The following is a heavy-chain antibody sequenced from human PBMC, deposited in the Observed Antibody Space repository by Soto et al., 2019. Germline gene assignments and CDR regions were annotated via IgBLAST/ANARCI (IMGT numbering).Heavy chain of an antibody. CDR2: IYYSGST. V-gene: IGHV4-30-4*01. CDR3: ARDGSSGSDAFDI. J-gene: IGHJ3*02. D-gene: IGHD3-22*01. CDR1: GGSISSGDYY. Sequence: SETLSLTCTVSGGSISSGDYYWSWIRQPPGKGLQWIGYIYYSGSTYYNPSLKSRVTISVDTCKNQFSLKLSSVTAADTAVYYCARDGSSGSDAFDIWGQGTMVTVSS.